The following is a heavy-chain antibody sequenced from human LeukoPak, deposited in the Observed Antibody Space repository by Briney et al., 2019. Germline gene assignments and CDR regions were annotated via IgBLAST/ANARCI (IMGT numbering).Heavy chain of an antibody. CDR1: GFIFSNYW. J-gene: IGHJ6*03. Sequence: PGGSLRLSCAASGFIFSNYWMGWVRQAPGTGLEWVANINQDGSEKYFVDSVKGRFTISRDNAKNSLYLQMNSLRAEDTAVYYCARDHHSSRDLARITIFGVVGVGYMDVWGKGTTVTVSS. D-gene: IGHD3-3*01. CDR3: ARDHHSSRDLARITIFGVVGVGYMDV. CDR2: INQDGSEK. V-gene: IGHV3-7*01.